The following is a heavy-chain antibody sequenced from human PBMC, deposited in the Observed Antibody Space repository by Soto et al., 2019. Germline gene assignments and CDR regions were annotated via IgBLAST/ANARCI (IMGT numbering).Heavy chain of an antibody. CDR2: ISSSSTYI. J-gene: IGHJ5*02. V-gene: IGHV3-21*01. Sequence: LRLSCAASGFTFSSYSMNWVRQAPGKGLEWVSSISSSSTYIYYADSVKGRFTISRDNAKNSLYLQMNSLRAEDTAVYYCARDPLPYCSSTSCLNWFDPWGQGTLVTVSS. D-gene: IGHD2-2*01. CDR3: ARDPLPYCSSTSCLNWFDP. CDR1: GFTFSSYS.